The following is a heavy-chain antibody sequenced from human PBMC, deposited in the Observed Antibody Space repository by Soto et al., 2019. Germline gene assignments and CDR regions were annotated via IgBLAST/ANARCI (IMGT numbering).Heavy chain of an antibody. J-gene: IGHJ6*02. D-gene: IGHD3-10*01. V-gene: IGHV3-7*01. CDR1: GFTFSSYW. CDR3: AKDIKCEDFTYGYFYYGMDV. CDR2: IKEDGAEK. Sequence: GGSLRLSCAASGFTFSSYWMSWVRQAPGKGLEWVASIKEDGAEKYYVDSVKGRFTISRDNSKNTLHLEMITLRPEDTAVYYCAKDIKCEDFTYGYFYYGMDVWGQGTTVTVSS.